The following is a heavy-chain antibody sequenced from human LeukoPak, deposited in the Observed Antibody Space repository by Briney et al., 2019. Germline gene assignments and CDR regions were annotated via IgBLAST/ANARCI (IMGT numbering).Heavy chain of an antibody. CDR3: ARDFKSGYVDS. CDR2: VFDDGSRE. D-gene: IGHD3-3*01. CDR1: GFTFSNYG. J-gene: IGHJ4*02. V-gene: IGHV3-33*01. Sequence: PGGSLRLSCAASGFTFSNYGMHWVRQAPGKGLGWVAVVFDDGSREDFADSVKGRFTISRDNSKNTVLLQMNSLRAEDTAVYYCARDFKSGYVDSWGQGTLVTVSS.